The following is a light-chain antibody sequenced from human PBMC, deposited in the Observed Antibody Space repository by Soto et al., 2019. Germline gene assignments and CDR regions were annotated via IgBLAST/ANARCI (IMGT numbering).Light chain of an antibody. V-gene: IGKV3-20*01. CDR3: QQYGSSPYT. CDR2: GAS. Sequence: EIVLTQSPGTLSLSPGERATLSCRASQSVSSSYLAWYQQKPGQAPRLLNYGASSRATGIPDRFSGSGSGTDFTLTISRLEPEDFAVYYCQQYGSSPYTFGQGTKVDIK. J-gene: IGKJ2*01. CDR1: QSVSSSY.